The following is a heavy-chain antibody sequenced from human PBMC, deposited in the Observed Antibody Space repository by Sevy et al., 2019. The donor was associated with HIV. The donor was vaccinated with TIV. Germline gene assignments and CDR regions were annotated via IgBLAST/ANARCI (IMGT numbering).Heavy chain of an antibody. D-gene: IGHD2-21*02. CDR2: IRSSSNVI. V-gene: IGHV3-21*01. J-gene: IGHJ4*02. Sequence: GGSLRLSCTASGFIFSNYNMNWVRQAPGKGLEWVSYIRSSSNVIYYADSVKGRFTISRDNAKNSLYLQMNSLRAEDTAVYYCARKMELLVPDYWGQGTLVTVSS. CDR1: GFIFSNYN. CDR3: ARKMELLVPDY.